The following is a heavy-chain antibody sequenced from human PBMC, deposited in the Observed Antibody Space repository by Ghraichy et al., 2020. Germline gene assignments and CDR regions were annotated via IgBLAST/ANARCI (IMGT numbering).Heavy chain of an antibody. CDR3: ASGNDYYDSGSGAFDI. D-gene: IGHD3-22*01. J-gene: IGHJ3*02. V-gene: IGHV3-21*01. CDR2: ISSSSSYI. CDR1: GFTFSSYS. Sequence: GGSLRLSCAASGFTFSSYSMNWVRQAPGKGLEWVSSISSSSSYIYYADSVKGRFTISRDNAKNSLYLQMNSLRAEDTAVYYCASGNDYYDSGSGAFDIWGQGTMVTVSS.